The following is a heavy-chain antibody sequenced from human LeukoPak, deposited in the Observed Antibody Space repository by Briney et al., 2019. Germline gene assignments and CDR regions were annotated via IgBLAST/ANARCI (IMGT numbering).Heavy chain of an antibody. CDR3: ARFYGSESSVDY. V-gene: IGHV4-59*01. Sequence: PSETLSLTCTVSGGSISSYYWSWIRQPPGKGLEWIGYIYYSGSTNYNPSLKSRVTISVDTSKNQFSLKLSSVTAADTAVYYCARFYGSESSVDYWGQGTLVTVSS. D-gene: IGHD3-10*01. CDR1: GGSISSYY. J-gene: IGHJ4*02. CDR2: IYYSGST.